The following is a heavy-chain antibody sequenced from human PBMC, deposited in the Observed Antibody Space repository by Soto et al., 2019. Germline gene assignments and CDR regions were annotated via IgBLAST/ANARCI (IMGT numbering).Heavy chain of an antibody. J-gene: IGHJ1*01. CDR3: ARSGVTFGGVV. CDR2: MHSRGYG. CDR1: GASMNNYF. D-gene: IGHD3-16*01. V-gene: IGHV4-59*01. Sequence: SETLSLTCTVSGASMNNYFGSWIRQTPGKGLEYIGFMHSRGYGDYNSSLKSRATIAVDTSNNQFSLRLTSVTVAYTDVYYCARSGVTFGGVVWGQGIPVTVSS.